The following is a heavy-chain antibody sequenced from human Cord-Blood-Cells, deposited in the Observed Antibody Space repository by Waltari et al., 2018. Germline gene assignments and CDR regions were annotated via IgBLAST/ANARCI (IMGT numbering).Heavy chain of an antibody. CDR2: INHSGST. J-gene: IGHJ3*02. CDR1: GGSFSGYY. Sequence: QVQLQQWGAGLLKPSETLSLTCAVYGGSFSGYYWSWIRQPPGKGLEWIGEINHSGSTNYNRSLKIRVTISVDTSKNQFSLKLSSVTAADTAVYYCARPIVGATAFDIWGQGTMVTVSS. V-gene: IGHV4-34*01. CDR3: ARPIVGATAFDI. D-gene: IGHD1-26*01.